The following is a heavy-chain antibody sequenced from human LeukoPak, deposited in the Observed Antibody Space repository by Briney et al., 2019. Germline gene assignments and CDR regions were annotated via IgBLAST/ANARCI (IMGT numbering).Heavy chain of an antibody. CDR3: ARDKFGGSSSLIDY. Sequence: PGGSLRLSCAASGLTFNSYGMHWVRQAPGKGLEWVAVIWYDGSNKFYADSMKGRFTISRDNSKNTLYLQMNSLRVEDTAVYYCARDKFGGSSSLIDYWGQGTLVTVSS. CDR1: GLTFNSYG. CDR2: IWYDGSNK. V-gene: IGHV3-33*01. J-gene: IGHJ4*02. D-gene: IGHD6-13*01.